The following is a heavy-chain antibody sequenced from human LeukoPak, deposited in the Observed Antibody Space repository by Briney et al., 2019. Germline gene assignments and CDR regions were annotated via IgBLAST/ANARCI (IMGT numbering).Heavy chain of an antibody. CDR3: AKSMPTSYYYDTRDYYYYGMDV. J-gene: IGHJ6*02. Sequence: GGSLRLSCAASGFTFSSYAMSWVRQAPGKGLEWVSAISGSGGSTYYADSVKGRFTISRDNSKNTLYLQMNSLRAEDTAVYYCAKSMPTSYYYDTRDYYYYGMDVWGQGTTVTVSS. CDR1: GFTFSSYA. V-gene: IGHV3-23*01. CDR2: ISGSGGST. D-gene: IGHD3-22*01.